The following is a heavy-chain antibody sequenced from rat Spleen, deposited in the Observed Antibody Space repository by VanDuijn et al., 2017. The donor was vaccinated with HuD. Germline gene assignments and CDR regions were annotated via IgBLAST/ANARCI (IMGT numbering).Heavy chain of an antibody. J-gene: IGHJ2*01. V-gene: IGHV5-58*01. CDR2: ISNDGGTT. CDR3: AVAGYGY. CDR1: GFTFSRYW. D-gene: IGHD1-7*01. Sequence: EVQLAETGGGLVQPGRSLKLSCVASGFTFSRYWMYWVRQAPGKGLEWVSSISNDGGTTYYPDSVKGRFTISRDNAENTVYLQMNSLGSEDTATYYCAVAGYGYWGHGVMVTVSS.